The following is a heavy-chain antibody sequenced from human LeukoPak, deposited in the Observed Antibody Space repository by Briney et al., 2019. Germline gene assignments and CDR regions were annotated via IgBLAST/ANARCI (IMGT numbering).Heavy chain of an antibody. Sequence: RSGGSLRLSCAASGFTFSNAWMSWVRQAPGKGLEWVGRIKSKTDGGTTDYAAPVKGRFTISRDDSKNTLYLQMNSLKTEDTAVYYCTTDQLVRGVIDYWGQGTLVTVSS. D-gene: IGHD3-10*01. CDR1: GFTFSNAW. J-gene: IGHJ4*02. CDR2: IKSKTDGGTT. CDR3: TTDQLVRGVIDY. V-gene: IGHV3-15*01.